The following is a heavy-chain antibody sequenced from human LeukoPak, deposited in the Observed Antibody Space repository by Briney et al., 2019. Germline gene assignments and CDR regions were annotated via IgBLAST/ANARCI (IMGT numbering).Heavy chain of an antibody. J-gene: IGHJ4*02. CDR3: AKGFFDY. V-gene: IGHV3-9*01. CDR2: ISWNSGSI. Sequence: GGSLRLSCAASGFTFDDYAMHWVRQAPGKGLEWVSGISWNSGSIGYADSVKGRFTISRDNAKNSLYLHMNSLRAEDTALYYCAKGFFDYWGQGTLVTVS. CDR1: GFTFDDYA.